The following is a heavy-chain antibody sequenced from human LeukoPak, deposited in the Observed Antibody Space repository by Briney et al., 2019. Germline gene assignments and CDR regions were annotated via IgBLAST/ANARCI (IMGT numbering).Heavy chain of an antibody. CDR1: GGTFSSYA. J-gene: IGHJ3*02. CDR2: IIPIFGTA. D-gene: IGHD3-22*01. V-gene: IGHV1-69*05. CDR3: ARGPMGPNYYDHLDI. Sequence: ASVKVSCKASGGTFSSYAISWVRQAPGQGLEWMGGIIPIFGTANYAQKFQGRVTITTDESTSTAYMELSSLRSEDTAVYYCARGPMGPNYYDHLDIWGQGTMVTVSS.